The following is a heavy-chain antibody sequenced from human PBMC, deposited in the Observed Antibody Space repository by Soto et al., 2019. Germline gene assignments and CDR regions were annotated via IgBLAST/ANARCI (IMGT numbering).Heavy chain of an antibody. CDR3: ARGNEVGGNSDAYDI. D-gene: IGHD2-21*02. CDR1: GGNFRSES. Sequence: QVQLVQSGAEVKKPGSSVKVSCKASGGNFRSESINWVRQAPGQGLEWMGGIIPFFATSDYAQKFQGRLTITADESTTTAYMELSSLRSQDTSVYYCARGNEVGGNSDAYDIWGQGTMVTVSS. CDR2: IIPFFATS. V-gene: IGHV1-69*12. J-gene: IGHJ3*02.